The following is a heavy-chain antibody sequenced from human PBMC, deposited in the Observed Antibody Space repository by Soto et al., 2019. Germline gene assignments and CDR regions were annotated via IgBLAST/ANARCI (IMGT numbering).Heavy chain of an antibody. V-gene: IGHV3-33*01. CDR2: IWYDGSNK. CDR3: ARDRVMITFGGVIASYYMDV. Sequence: GWSLRLSCAASGFTFSSYGMHWVRQAPGKGLEWVAVIWYDGSNKYYADSVKGRFTISRDNSKNTLYLQMNSLRAEDTAVYYCARDRVMITFGGVIASYYMDVWGKGTTVTVSS. CDR1: GFTFSSYG. J-gene: IGHJ6*03. D-gene: IGHD3-16*02.